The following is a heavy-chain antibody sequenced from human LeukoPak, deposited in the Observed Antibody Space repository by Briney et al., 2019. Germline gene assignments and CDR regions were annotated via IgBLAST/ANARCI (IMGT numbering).Heavy chain of an antibody. J-gene: IGHJ4*02. Sequence: GESLKISCKGSGYSFTSYWIGWVRQMPGKGLEWMGIIYPGDSDTRYSPSFQGQVTISADKSISTAYLQWNSLKASDTAMYYCARFVGACSGGSCYSDSWGQGTLVTVSS. D-gene: IGHD2-15*01. CDR2: IYPGDSDT. CDR3: ARFVGACSGGSCYSDS. V-gene: IGHV5-51*01. CDR1: GYSFTSYW.